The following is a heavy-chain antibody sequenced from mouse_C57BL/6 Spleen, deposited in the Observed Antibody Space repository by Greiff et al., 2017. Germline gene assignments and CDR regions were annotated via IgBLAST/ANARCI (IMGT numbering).Heavy chain of an antibody. Sequence: QVQLQQPGTELVKPGASVKLSCKASGYTFTSYWMHWVKQRPGQGLEWIGNINPSNGGTNYNEKFKSKATLTVDKSSSTAYMQLSSLTSEDSAVDYCARNDGYYPWFAYWGQGTLVTVSA. CDR2: INPSNGGT. CDR1: GYTFTSYW. J-gene: IGHJ3*01. D-gene: IGHD2-3*01. V-gene: IGHV1-53*01. CDR3: ARNDGYYPWFAY.